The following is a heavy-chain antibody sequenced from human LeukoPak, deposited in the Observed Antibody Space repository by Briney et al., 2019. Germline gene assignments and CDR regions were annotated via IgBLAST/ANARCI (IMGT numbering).Heavy chain of an antibody. V-gene: IGHV3-23*01. CDR1: GFTFGDYT. D-gene: IGHD2-2*01. CDR2: ISGSGGST. CDR3: AKSGYCSSTSCYSHYYYMDV. J-gene: IGHJ6*03. Sequence: GGSLRLSCTASGFTFGDYTMTWFRQAPGKGLEWVSAISGSGGSTYYADSVKGRFTISRDNSKNTLYLQMNSLRAEDTAVYYCAKSGYCSSTSCYSHYYYMDVWGKGTTVTVSS.